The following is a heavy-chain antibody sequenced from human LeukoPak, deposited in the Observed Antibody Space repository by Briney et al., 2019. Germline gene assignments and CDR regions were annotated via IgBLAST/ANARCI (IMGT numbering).Heavy chain of an antibody. CDR3: ARSRCGGSCRWFDP. CDR1: GFTFSNYS. J-gene: IGHJ5*02. D-gene: IGHD2-15*01. CDR2: LSSSSTYI. Sequence: PGGSLRLSCAASGFTFSNYSMNWVRQAPGKGLEWVSSLSSSSTYIYYADSVKGRFTISRDNAKNSLYLQMNSLRAEDTAVYYCARSRCGGSCRWFDPWGQGTLVTVSS. V-gene: IGHV3-21*01.